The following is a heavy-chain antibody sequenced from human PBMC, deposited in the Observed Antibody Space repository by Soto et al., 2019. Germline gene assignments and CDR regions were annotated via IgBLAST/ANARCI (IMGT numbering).Heavy chain of an antibody. V-gene: IGHV5-51*01. CDR1: GYSFTSYY. CDR3: ARQRITRVRGVSSSGLDV. J-gene: IGHJ6*02. Sequence: GESLKISCKGSGYSFTSYYIAWVLQMPWKGLEWMGIIHPGDSETRYSPSFRGHVIISADKSISSAYLQWSSLEAADTAMYYCARQRITRVRGVSSSGLDVWGQGTTVTVSS. CDR2: IHPGDSET. D-gene: IGHD3-10*01.